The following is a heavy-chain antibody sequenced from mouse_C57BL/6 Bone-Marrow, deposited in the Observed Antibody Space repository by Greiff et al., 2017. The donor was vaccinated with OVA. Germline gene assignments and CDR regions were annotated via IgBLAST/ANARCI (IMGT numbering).Heavy chain of an antibody. CDR1: GYAFSSSW. CDR2: IYPGDGDT. J-gene: IGHJ4*01. V-gene: IGHV1-82*01. Sequence: QVQLKESGPELVKPGASVKISCKASGYAFSSSWMNWVKQRPGKGLEWIGRIYPGDGDTNYNGKFKGKATLTADKSSSTAYMQLSSLTSEDSAVYFCARGESPYYAMDYWGQGTSVTDSS. CDR3: ARGESPYYAMDY.